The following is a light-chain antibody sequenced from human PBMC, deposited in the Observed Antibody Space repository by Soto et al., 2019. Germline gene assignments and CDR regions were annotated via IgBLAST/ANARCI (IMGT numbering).Light chain of an antibody. V-gene: IGLV2-11*01. J-gene: IGLJ3*02. Sequence: QSALTQPRSVSGSPGQSVTISCTGTSSDVVSWYQQHPGKAPKLIIYYVSQRPSGVPDRFSGSKSGNTASLTISGLQAEDEADYYCCSSAGGFTWVFGGGTKVT. CDR1: SSDV. CDR3: CSSAGGFTWV. CDR2: YVS.